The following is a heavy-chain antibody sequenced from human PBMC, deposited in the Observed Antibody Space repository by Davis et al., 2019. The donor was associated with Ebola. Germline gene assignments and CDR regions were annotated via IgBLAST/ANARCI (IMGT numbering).Heavy chain of an antibody. CDR3: ETGPNWGSVNLAAFDI. Sequence: PGGSLRLSCSVSGFTFSSYWMHWIRQAPGKGLVWVSRINSDGSSTSYADSVKGRFTISRDNAKNSLYLQMTSLRAEDTSVYYCETGPNWGSVNLAAFDIWGQGTMITVSS. J-gene: IGHJ3*02. CDR1: GFTFSSYW. D-gene: IGHD7-27*01. CDR2: INSDGSST. V-gene: IGHV3-74*01.